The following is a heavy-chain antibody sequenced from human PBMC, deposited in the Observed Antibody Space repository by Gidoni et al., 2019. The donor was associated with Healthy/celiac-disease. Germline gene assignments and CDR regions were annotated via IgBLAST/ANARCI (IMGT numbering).Heavy chain of an antibody. J-gene: IGHJ4*02. CDR2: IFYSVST. D-gene: IGHD3-22*01. CDR3: ARLYYYDSSGYCWYFDY. V-gene: IGHV4-61*01. Sequence: QVQLQESGPGLVTPSETLSLTCTLSGGSVSSGSYYWRWIRQPPGKGREWIGYIFYSVSTIYNPSLKSRVTISVDTSKNQFSLKLSSVTAADTAVYYCARLYYYDSSGYCWYFDYWGQGTLVTVSS. CDR1: GGSVSSGSYY.